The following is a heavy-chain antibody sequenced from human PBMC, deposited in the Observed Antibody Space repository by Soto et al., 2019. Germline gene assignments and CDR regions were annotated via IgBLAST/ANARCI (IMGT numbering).Heavy chain of an antibody. CDR1: GFTFSSYS. CDR3: ASRYSNSYYYYGMDV. Sequence: GGSLRLSCAASGFTFSSYSMNWVRQAPGKGLEWVSSISSSSSYIYYADSVKGRFTISRDNAKNSLYLQMNSLRAEDTAVYYCASRYSNSYYYYGMDVWGQGTTVTVSS. CDR2: ISSSSSYI. D-gene: IGHD4-4*01. V-gene: IGHV3-21*01. J-gene: IGHJ6*02.